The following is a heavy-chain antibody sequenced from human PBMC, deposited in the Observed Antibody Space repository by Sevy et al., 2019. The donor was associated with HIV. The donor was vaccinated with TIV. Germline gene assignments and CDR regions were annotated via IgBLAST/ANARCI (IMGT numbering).Heavy chain of an antibody. D-gene: IGHD3-10*01. V-gene: IGHV3-7*01. Sequence: GGSLRLSCASSGITFSESLMSWVRQAPGKGLEWVASIKQDGSKKYYEDSVKGRLSISRDNDKNSLYLQMNSLRGDDAALSMYARAGAGGGGGVDYWGQGTLVTVSS. CDR2: IKQDGSKK. J-gene: IGHJ4*02. CDR3: ARAGAGGGGGVDY. CDR1: GITFSESL.